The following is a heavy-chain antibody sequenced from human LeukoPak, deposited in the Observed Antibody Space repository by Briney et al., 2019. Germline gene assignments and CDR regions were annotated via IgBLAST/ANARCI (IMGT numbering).Heavy chain of an antibody. V-gene: IGHV4-34*01. CDR2: INHRGST. CDR3: ARVLFTEEDAFDI. J-gene: IGHJ3*02. CDR1: GGSFSGYY. Sequence: PSETLSLTCAVYGGSFSGYYWSWIRQPPGKGLEWIGEINHRGSTNYNPSLKSRVTISVDTSKNQFSLKLSSVTAADTAVYYCARVLFTEEDAFDIWGQGTMVTVSS.